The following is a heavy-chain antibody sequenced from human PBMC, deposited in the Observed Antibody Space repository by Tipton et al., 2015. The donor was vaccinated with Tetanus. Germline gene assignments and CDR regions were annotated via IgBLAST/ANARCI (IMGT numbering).Heavy chain of an antibody. CDR3: ARDLDGYCSSTNCYRGYFDY. D-gene: IGHD2-2*03. CDR2: ISGSGSSI. CDR1: GFTFSDHY. Sequence: SLRLSCTASGFTFSDHYMAWIRQAPGKGLEWISYISGSGSSILHADSVKGRFSISRDNAKNALYLQMNSLTAEDTAVYYCARDLDGYCSSTNCYRGYFDYWGRGTLVTVSS. V-gene: IGHV3-11*01. J-gene: IGHJ4*02.